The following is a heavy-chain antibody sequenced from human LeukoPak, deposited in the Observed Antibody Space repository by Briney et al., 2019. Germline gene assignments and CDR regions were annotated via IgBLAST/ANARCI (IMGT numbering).Heavy chain of an antibody. V-gene: IGHV4-59*01. D-gene: IGHD1-26*01. CDR1: GGSISSYY. CDR2: IYYSGST. CDR3: ASGGVGGSYRRVRRDWFDP. J-gene: IGHJ5*02. Sequence: PSETLSLTCTVSGGSISSYYWSWIRQPPGKGLEWIGYIYYSGSTNYNPSLKSRVTISVDTSKNQFSLKLSSVTAVDTAVYYCASGGVGGSYRRVRRDWFDPWGQGTLVTVSS.